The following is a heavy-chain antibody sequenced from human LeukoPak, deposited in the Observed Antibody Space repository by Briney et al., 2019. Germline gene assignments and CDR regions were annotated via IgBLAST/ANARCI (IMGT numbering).Heavy chain of an antibody. CDR3: AKDRPDYYGSNGHYYRRDGDY. CDR1: EFTFSIYA. CDR2: ITSAGENT. Sequence: GGSLRLSCAASEFTFSIYAMSWVRQAPGKGLEWVSSITSAGENTFYTGSVKGRFTISRDNSRNTLYLQMNSLRAEDTAIYYCAKDRPDYYGSNGHYYRRDGDYWGQGTLVTVSS. J-gene: IGHJ4*02. D-gene: IGHD3-22*01. V-gene: IGHV3-23*01.